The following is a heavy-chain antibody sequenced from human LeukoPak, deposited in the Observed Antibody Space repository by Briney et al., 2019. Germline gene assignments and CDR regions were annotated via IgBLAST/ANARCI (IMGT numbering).Heavy chain of an antibody. CDR1: GFTFNSYA. CDR3: ARGQDTAMEAFDY. J-gene: IGHJ4*02. V-gene: IGHV3-23*01. Sequence: GGSLRLSCAASGFTFNSYAMTWVRQAPGKGLEWVSAISGGGVNTYYADSVKGRFTISRDNSKNMLYLQMNSLRAEDTAVYYCARGQDTAMEAFDYWGQGTLVTVSS. CDR2: ISGGGVNT. D-gene: IGHD5-18*01.